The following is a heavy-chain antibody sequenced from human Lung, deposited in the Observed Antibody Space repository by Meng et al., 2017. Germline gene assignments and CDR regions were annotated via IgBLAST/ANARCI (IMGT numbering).Heavy chain of an antibody. V-gene: IGHV1-18*01. D-gene: IGHD2-2*01. Sequence: QVHLVQSRPEVRKTGASVKVSCQASGYSFTNYGINWVRQAPGKGLEWMGWTSTYNSNRNYAQSLQGRVTMTTDTSTTTAYMELRSLTFDDTAVYYCARGRHCSSTTCYLSDSWGQGTLVTVSS. CDR1: GYSFTNYG. CDR3: ARGRHCSSTTCYLSDS. J-gene: IGHJ4*02. CDR2: TSTYNSNR.